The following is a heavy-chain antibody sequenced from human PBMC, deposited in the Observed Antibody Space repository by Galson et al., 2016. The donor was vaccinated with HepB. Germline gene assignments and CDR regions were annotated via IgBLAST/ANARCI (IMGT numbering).Heavy chain of an antibody. V-gene: IGHV1-3*01. CDR1: GYTFISYV. Sequence: SVKVSCKASGYTFISYVMHWVRQAPGHRLEWMGWINAGNGDAKYSQKFQGRVTITSDTSASTGYMELSSLRSEDTAVYYCARDSALRGYDLHWFDSWGQGTLVTVSP. CDR3: ARDSALRGYDLHWFDS. CDR2: INAGNGDA. J-gene: IGHJ5*01. D-gene: IGHD5-12*01.